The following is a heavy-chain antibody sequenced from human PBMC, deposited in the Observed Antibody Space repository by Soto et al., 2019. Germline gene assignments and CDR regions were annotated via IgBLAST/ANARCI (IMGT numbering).Heavy chain of an antibody. D-gene: IGHD2-2*01. J-gene: IGHJ6*03. CDR1: GGTFSSYT. CDR2: IIPILGIA. Sequence: SVKVSCKASGGTFSSYTISWVRQAPGQGLEWMGRIIPILGIANYAQKFQGRVTITANKSTTKASMELSSLRSEAPPLFYCASEFVVVPAALNPNYYMDVWGKGTTVTVSS. CDR3: ASEFVVVPAALNPNYYMDV. V-gene: IGHV1-69*02.